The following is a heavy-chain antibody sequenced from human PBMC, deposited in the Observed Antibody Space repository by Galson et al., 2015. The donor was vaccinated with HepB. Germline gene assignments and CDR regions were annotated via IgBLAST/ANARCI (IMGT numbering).Heavy chain of an antibody. J-gene: IGHJ5*02. D-gene: IGHD6-13*01. CDR3: ARHYKRGTSSWSRGSSWFDP. Sequence: SETLSLTCTVSGGSTSNYYWNWIRQAPGKGLEWIGYIYSNGITNYNPSLKSRVTILIDMSKNQFTLRLRSVTAAATAVYYCARHYKRGTSSWSRGSSWFDPWGKGTLVTVSS. CDR2: IYSNGIT. V-gene: IGHV4-59*08. CDR1: GGSTSNYY.